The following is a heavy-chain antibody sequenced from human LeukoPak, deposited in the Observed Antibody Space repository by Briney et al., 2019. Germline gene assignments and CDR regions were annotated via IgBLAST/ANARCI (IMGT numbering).Heavy chain of an antibody. CDR2: INHSGST. CDR3: ARGPDGGYYYYYMDV. V-gene: IGHV4-39*07. Sequence: PSQTLSLTCTVSGGSISSSSYYWGWIRQPPGKGLEWIGEINHSGSTNYNPSLKSRVTISVDTSKNQFSLKLSSVTAADTAVYYCARGPDGGYYYYYMDVWGKGTTVTVSS. CDR1: GGSISSSSYY. D-gene: IGHD3-10*01. J-gene: IGHJ6*03.